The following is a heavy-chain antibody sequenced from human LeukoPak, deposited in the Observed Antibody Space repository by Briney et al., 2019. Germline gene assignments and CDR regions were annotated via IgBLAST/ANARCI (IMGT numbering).Heavy chain of an antibody. V-gene: IGHV1-18*01. J-gene: IGHJ2*01. D-gene: IGHD5-24*01. CDR2: SGPYNGNT. CDR1: GYTSTNYG. CDR3: AREERDGYNYYWYFDL. Sequence: ASVKVSCKASGYTSTNYGISWVRQAPGQGLEWMGWSGPYNGNTNYAQKFQDRITMTTDTSTSTAYMELRSLRSDDTAMYYCAREERDGYNYYWYFDLWGRGTLVTVSS.